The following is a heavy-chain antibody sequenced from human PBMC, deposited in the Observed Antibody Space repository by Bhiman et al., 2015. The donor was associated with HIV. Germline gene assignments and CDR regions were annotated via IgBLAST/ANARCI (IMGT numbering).Heavy chain of an antibody. D-gene: IGHD1-7*01. V-gene: IGHV3-9*01. CDR3: AKDISGTTWRAFDI. CDR2: ISWNSGSI. Sequence: DVQLVESGGGLVKPGGSLRLSCAASGFTFDDYAMHWVRQAPGKGLEWVSGISWNSGSIDYADSVKGRFTISRDNAKNSLYLQMNSLRAEDTALYYCAKDISGTTWRAFDIRGQGTIVTVSS. J-gene: IGHJ3*02. CDR1: GFTFDDYA.